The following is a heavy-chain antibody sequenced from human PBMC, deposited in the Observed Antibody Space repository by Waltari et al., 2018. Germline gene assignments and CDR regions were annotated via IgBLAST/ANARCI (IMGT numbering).Heavy chain of an antibody. J-gene: IGHJ4*02. Sequence: QVQLQESGPGLVKPSETLSLSCTVSGGFTSSYYWSWIRQPAGKGLEWIGRIYVTGSTIYNPSLKSRVTMSVDTSKNQFSLNLSSVTAADTAVYYCGRNPGVDYGVDYWGQGILVTVSS. CDR1: GGFTSSYY. CDR3: GRNPGVDYGVDY. D-gene: IGHD4-17*01. V-gene: IGHV4-4*07. CDR2: IYVTGST.